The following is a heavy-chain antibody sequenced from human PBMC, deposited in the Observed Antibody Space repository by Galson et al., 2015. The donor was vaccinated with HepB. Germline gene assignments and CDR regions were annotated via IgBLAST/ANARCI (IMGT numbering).Heavy chain of an antibody. Sequence: SLRLSCAASGFTFDDYAMHWVRQAPGKGLEWVSGISWNSGSIGYADSVKGRFTISRDNAKNSLYLQMNSLRAEDTAVYYCVRDNTVTTKGFDYWGQGTLVTVSS. CDR3: VRDNTVTTKGFDY. V-gene: IGHV3-9*01. J-gene: IGHJ4*02. CDR2: ISWNSGSI. CDR1: GFTFDDYA. D-gene: IGHD4-17*01.